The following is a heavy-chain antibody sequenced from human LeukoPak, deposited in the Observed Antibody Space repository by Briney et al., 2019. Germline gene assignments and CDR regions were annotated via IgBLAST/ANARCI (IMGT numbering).Heavy chain of an antibody. Sequence: QPGRSLRLSCAASGFTFDDYAMHWVRQAPGKGLEWVSGISWNSGSIDYADSVKGRFTISRDNAKNSLYLQMNSLRTEDTAVYYCARDKGYYYGMDVWGQGTTVTVSS. CDR2: ISWNSGSI. CDR1: GFTFDDYA. CDR3: ARDKGYYYGMDV. J-gene: IGHJ6*02. V-gene: IGHV3-9*01.